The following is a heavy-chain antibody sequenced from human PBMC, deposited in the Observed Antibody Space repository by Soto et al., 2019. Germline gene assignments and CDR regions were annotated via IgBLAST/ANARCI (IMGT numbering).Heavy chain of an antibody. V-gene: IGHV3-23*01. CDR2: VSVDPGNT. CDR1: GFTLSSYP. CDR3: VKDGIRGIHIDK. J-gene: IGHJ4*02. Sequence: GGSLRLSCTASGFTLSSYPMSWVRQTPGKGLQWVASVSVDPGNTYYADSVKGRFTISRDNSIYTLYLQMNNVTAEDTAIYYCVKDGIRGIHIDKWGQGTLVTVSS.